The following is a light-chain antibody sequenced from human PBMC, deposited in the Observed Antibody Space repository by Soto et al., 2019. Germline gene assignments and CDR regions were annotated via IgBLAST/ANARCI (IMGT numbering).Light chain of an antibody. J-gene: IGKJ2*01. Sequence: ESVLTQSPGTLSLSPGETATLSCRASQSVTNRYFAWYQQRPGQAPRLLRYGISNRATGIPDRFSGSGSGTDFTLTISRLEPEDFVVYYCQQYSSLPHTSGHGTKLQVK. CDR2: GIS. CDR1: QSVTNRY. V-gene: IGKV3-20*01. CDR3: QQYSSLPHT.